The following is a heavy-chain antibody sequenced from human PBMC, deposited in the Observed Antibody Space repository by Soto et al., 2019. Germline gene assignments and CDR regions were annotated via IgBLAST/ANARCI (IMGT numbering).Heavy chain of an antibody. CDR3: ARVGSSRAFDY. V-gene: IGHV1-69*13. CDR1: GGTFSSYA. CDR2: IIPIFGTA. D-gene: IGHD2-15*01. J-gene: IGHJ4*02. Sequence: RASVKVSCKASGGTFSSYAISWVRQAPGQGLEWMGGIIPIFGTANYAQKFQGRVTITADESTSTAYMELSSLRSEDTAVYYCARVGSSRAFDYWGQGTLVTVSS.